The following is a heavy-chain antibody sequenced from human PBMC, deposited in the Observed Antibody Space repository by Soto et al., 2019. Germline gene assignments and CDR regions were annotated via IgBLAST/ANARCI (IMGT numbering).Heavy chain of an antibody. J-gene: IGHJ4*02. CDR3: VAGSGWLPDF. D-gene: IGHD6-19*01. CDR2: IKKDGSEK. Sequence: EVQLVESGGGLVQPRGSLRLSCAASGFSFSTYWMNWVRQAPGKGLEWVAIIKKDGSEKLYVDSVKGRFTISRDNARNSLYLEMNSLSSEDTAVYYCVAGSGWLPDFWGQGTLVTVSS. V-gene: IGHV3-7*01. CDR1: GFSFSTYW.